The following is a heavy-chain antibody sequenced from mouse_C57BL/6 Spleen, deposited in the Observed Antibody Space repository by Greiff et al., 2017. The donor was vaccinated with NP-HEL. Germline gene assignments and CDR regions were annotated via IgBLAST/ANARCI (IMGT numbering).Heavy chain of an antibody. CDR3: ARHVDYYGSSYGGFAY. V-gene: IGHV5-6*01. D-gene: IGHD1-1*01. J-gene: IGHJ3*01. CDR1: GFTFSSYG. CDR2: ISSGGSYT. Sequence: EVQRVESGGDLVKPGGSLKLSCAASGFTFSSYGMSWVRQTPDKRLEWVATISSGGSYTSYPDSVKGRFTISRDNAKNTLYRQMSSLKSEDTAMYYCARHVDYYGSSYGGFAYWGQGTLVTVSA.